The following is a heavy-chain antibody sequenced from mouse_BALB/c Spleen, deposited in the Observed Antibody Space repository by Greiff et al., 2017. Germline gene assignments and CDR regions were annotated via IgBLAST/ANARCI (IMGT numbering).Heavy chain of an antibody. CDR3: ARSGLYWYFDV. D-gene: IGHD3-1*01. CDR2: ISSGSSTI. V-gene: IGHV5-17*02. Sequence: EVHLVESGGGLVQPGGSRKLSCAASGFTFSSFGMHWVRQAPEKGLEWVAYISSGSSTIYYADTVKGRFTISRDNPKNTLFLQMTSLRSEDTAMYYCARSGLYWYFDVWGAGTTVTVSS. CDR1: GFTFSSFG. J-gene: IGHJ1*01.